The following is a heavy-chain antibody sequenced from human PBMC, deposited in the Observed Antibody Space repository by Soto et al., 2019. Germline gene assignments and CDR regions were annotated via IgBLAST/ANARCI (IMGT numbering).Heavy chain of an antibody. CDR2: IYSGVST. J-gene: IGHJ6*03. CDR3: ARDSTRPGYYYYMDV. CDR1: GFTVSSNY. D-gene: IGHD1-1*01. V-gene: IGHV3-66*01. Sequence: HPGGSLRLSCAASGFTVSSNYMSWVRQAPGKGLEWVSVIYSGVSTYYADSVKGRFTISRDNSKNTLYLQMNSLRAEDTAVYYCARDSTRPGYYYYMDVWGKGTTVTVSS.